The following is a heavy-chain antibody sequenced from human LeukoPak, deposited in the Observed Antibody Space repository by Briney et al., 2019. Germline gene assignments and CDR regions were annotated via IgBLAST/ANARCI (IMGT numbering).Heavy chain of an antibody. J-gene: IGHJ4*02. CDR3: ARFTVVTPYYFDY. D-gene: IGHD4-23*01. V-gene: IGHV7-4-1*02. CDR1: GYTFTTYA. CDR2: INTNTGKP. Sequence: GASVKVSCKASGYTFTTYAMNWVRQAPGQGLEWMGWINTNTGKPTYAQRFTGRFVFSLDTSVSTAYLQISSLKAEDTAVYYCARFTVVTPYYFDYWGQGTLVTVSS.